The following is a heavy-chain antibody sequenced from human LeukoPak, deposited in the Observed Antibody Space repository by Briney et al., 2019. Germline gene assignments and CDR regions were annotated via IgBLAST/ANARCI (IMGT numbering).Heavy chain of an antibody. CDR2: INHSGSA. V-gene: IGHV4-34*01. D-gene: IGHD2-21*02. CDR1: GGSFSGYY. J-gene: IGHJ6*03. Sequence: TSETLSLTCAVYGGSFSGYYWSWIRQPPGKGLEWIGEINHSGSANYNPSLKSRVTISVDTSKDQFSLKLSSVTAADTAVYYCAAFNCGGDCYSVRYYYYMDVWGKGTTVTISS. CDR3: AAFNCGGDCYSVRYYYYMDV.